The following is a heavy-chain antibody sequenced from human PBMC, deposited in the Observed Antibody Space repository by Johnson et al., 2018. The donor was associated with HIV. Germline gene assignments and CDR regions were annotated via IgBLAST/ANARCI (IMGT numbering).Heavy chain of an antibody. J-gene: IGHJ3*02. CDR3: ASGVTARAPLLI. CDR2: ISYDGTNT. D-gene: IGHD6-6*01. CDR1: GFTFSSYW. V-gene: IGHV3-30*14. Sequence: QVQLVESGGGLVQPGGSLRLSCAASGFTFSSYWMHWVRQAPGKGLEWVAVISYDGTNTYYADSVRGRFTISRDNSRNTVSLQMIILRPKDTAMYYCASGVTARAPLLIWGQGTMVTVSS.